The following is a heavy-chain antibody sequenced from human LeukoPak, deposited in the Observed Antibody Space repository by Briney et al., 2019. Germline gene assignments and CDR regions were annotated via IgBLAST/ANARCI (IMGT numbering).Heavy chain of an antibody. CDR1: GYPISSGYY. CDR3: ARGEDYYGSAHFDY. CDR2: IYHRGST. D-gene: IGHD3-10*01. Sequence: PSETLSLTCTVSGYPISSGYYWGWIRQPPGKGLEWIGGIYHRGSTYYNPSLKSRVTISVDTSKNQFSLKLNSVTAADTAVYYCARGEDYYGSAHFDYWGQGTLVTVSS. J-gene: IGHJ4*02. V-gene: IGHV4-38-2*02.